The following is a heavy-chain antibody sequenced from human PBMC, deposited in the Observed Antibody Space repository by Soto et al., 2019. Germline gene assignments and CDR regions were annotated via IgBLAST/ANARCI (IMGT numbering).Heavy chain of an antibody. J-gene: IGHJ4*01. CDR1: GGSISSSNW. D-gene: IGHD4-17*01. V-gene: IGHV4-4*02. Sequence: SETLSLTCAVSGGSISSSNWWSWVRQPPGKGLEWIGEIYHSGSTNYNPSLKSRVTISVDKSKNQFSLRVISVTAADTAVYFCASQSSTTNFAFWGHGTLVTVSS. CDR2: IYHSGST. CDR3: ASQSSTTNFAF.